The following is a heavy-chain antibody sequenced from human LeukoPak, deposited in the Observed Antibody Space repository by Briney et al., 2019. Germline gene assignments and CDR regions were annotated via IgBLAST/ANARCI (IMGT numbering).Heavy chain of an antibody. CDR1: GFTFDDYG. CDR2: INWNGGST. V-gene: IGHV3-20*04. J-gene: IGHJ4*02. Sequence: TGGSLRLSCAASGFTFDDYGMSWVRQAPGKGLEWVSGINWNGGSTGYADSVKGRFTISRDNAKNSLYLQMSSLRAEDTALYYCARALLYCSSTSCSFDYWGQGTLVTVSS. D-gene: IGHD2-2*01. CDR3: ARALLYCSSTSCSFDY.